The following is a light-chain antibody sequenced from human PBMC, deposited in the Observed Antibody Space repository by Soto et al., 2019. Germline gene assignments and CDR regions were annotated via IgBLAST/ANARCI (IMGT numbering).Light chain of an antibody. CDR1: QSVSSN. J-gene: IGKJ5*01. Sequence: EIVMTQSPATLSVSPGERATLSCRASQSVSSNLAWFQQKPGQAPRLLIYGASSRATGIPDRFSGSGSGTDFILTISRLEPEDFAVYYCQQYGSSPITFGQGTRLEIK. CDR3: QQYGSSPIT. CDR2: GAS. V-gene: IGKV3-20*01.